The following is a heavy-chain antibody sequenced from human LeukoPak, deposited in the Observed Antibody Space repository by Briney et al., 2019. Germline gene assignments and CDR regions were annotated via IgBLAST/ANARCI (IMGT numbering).Heavy chain of an antibody. CDR2: ISSSSSYI. J-gene: IGHJ4*02. D-gene: IGHD6-13*01. V-gene: IGHV3-11*06. Sequence: GGSLRLSCAASGFTFSDFYMTWIRQAPGKGLEWVSSISSSSSYIYYADSVKGRFTISRDNAKNSLYLQMNSLRAEDTAVYYCARNVYSSSCYDYWGQGTLVTVSS. CDR3: ARNVYSSSCYDY. CDR1: GFTFSDFY.